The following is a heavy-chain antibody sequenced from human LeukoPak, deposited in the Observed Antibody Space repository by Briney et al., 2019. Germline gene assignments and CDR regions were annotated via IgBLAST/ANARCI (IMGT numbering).Heavy chain of an antibody. J-gene: IGHJ4*02. CDR2: ISSSGSTI. CDR1: GFTFSSYE. CDR3: ARDTGIAAPYYFDY. Sequence: GGSLRLSCAASGFTFSSYEMNWVRQAPGKGLEWVSYISSSGSTIYYADSVKGRFTISRDNAKNSLYLQLNSLRAEDTAVHYCARDTGIAAPYYFDYWGQGTLVTVSS. V-gene: IGHV3-48*03. D-gene: IGHD6-13*01.